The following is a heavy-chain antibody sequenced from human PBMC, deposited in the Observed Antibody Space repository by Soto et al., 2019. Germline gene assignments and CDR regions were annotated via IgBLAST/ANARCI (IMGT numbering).Heavy chain of an antibody. D-gene: IGHD3-10*01. CDR3: ARDSVRGHWYFDL. J-gene: IGHJ2*01. CDR2: INPSGGST. V-gene: IGHV1-46*01. CDR1: GYTFTSYY. Sequence: GASVKVSFKASGYTFTSYYMHWVRQAPGQGLEWMGIINPSGGSTSYAQKFQGRVTMTRDTSTSTVYMELSSLRSEDTAVYYCARDSVRGHWYFDLWGRGTLVTVSS.